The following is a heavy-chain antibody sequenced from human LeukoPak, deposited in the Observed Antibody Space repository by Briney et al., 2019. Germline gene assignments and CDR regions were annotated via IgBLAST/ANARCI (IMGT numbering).Heavy chain of an antibody. V-gene: IGHV3-30*02. CDR2: IRDDGSNK. Sequence: GGSLRLSCAASGFTFSSHGMHWVRQAPGKGLEWVTFIRDDGSNKYYPDSVKGRFTISRDNSKNTLYLQMNSLRPEDTAVYYCAKDLSTTLPYYMDVWGKGTTVTVSS. J-gene: IGHJ6*03. D-gene: IGHD2/OR15-2a*01. CDR1: GFTFSSHG. CDR3: AKDLSTTLPYYMDV.